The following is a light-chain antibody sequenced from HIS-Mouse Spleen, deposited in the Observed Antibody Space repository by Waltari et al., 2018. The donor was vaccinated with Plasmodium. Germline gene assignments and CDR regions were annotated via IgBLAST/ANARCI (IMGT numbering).Light chain of an antibody. J-gene: IGLJ3*02. CDR3: YSTDSSGNHRV. CDR2: EDS. Sequence: SYELTQPPSVSVSPGQTARITCSGDALPKKYAYWYQQKSCQAPVLVIYEDSKRPAGIPGRVSGSSSGTMATLTISGAQVEDEADYYCYSTDSSGNHRVFGGGTKLTVL. CDR1: ALPKKY. V-gene: IGLV3-10*01.